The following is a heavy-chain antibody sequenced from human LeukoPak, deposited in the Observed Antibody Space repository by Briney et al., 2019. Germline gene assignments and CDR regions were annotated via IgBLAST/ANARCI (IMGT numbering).Heavy chain of an antibody. CDR1: GFTVSSNS. J-gene: IGHJ4*02. D-gene: IGHD4/OR15-4a*01. CDR2: IYSDNT. Sequence: GGSLRLSCTVSGFTVSSNSMSWVRQAPGKGLKWVSFIYSDNTHYSDPVKGRFTISRDNSKNTLYLQMNSLRAEDTAVYYCARRAGAYSHPYDYWGQGTLVTVSS. CDR3: ARRAGAYSHPYDY. V-gene: IGHV3-53*01.